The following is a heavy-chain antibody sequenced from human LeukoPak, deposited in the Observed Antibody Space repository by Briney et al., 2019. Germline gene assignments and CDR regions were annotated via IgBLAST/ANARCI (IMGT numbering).Heavy chain of an antibody. CDR2: TRYDGSDK. V-gene: IGHV3-30*02. Sequence: GGSLRLSCAASGFTFSSYAMHWVRQAPGKGPEWVAFTRYDGSDKYYADSVKGRFTISRDNSKNTLYLQMNSLRAEDTAVYYCAKDLTTVTSQGDYWGQGTLVTVSS. J-gene: IGHJ4*02. D-gene: IGHD4-17*01. CDR1: GFTFSSYA. CDR3: AKDLTTVTSQGDY.